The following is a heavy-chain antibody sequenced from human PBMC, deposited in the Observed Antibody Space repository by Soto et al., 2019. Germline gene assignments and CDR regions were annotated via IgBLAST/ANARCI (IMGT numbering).Heavy chain of an antibody. J-gene: IGHJ4*02. Sequence: SXRLSGADSGFSFRTYSMGWVRQAPGKGLEWVSVMSNSGDLRYYADSVKGRFTISRDNSENTLYLQMSSLRAEDAAIYYCAKDAARTDGWYYFDYWGQGTPVTVSS. D-gene: IGHD6-19*01. V-gene: IGHV3-23*01. CDR2: MSNSGDLR. CDR1: GFSFRTYS. CDR3: AKDAARTDGWYYFDY.